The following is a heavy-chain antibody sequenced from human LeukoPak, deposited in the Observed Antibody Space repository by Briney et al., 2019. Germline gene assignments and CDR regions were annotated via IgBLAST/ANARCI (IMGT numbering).Heavy chain of an antibody. CDR2: INPNSGGT. Sequence: ASVKVSCKASGYTFTGYYMHWVRQAPGQGLEWMGWINPNSGGTNYAQKFQGRVTMTRDTSISTAYMELSRLRSDDTAVYYCARDKGARLTLGGAFDIWGQGTMVTVSS. V-gene: IGHV1-2*02. CDR3: ARDKGARLTLGGAFDI. J-gene: IGHJ3*02. D-gene: IGHD6-6*01. CDR1: GYTFTGYY.